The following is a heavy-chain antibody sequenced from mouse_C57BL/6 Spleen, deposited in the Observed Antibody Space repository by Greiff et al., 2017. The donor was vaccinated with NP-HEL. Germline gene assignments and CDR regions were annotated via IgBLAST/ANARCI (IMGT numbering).Heavy chain of an antibody. CDR2: IDPENGDT. V-gene: IGHV14-4*01. CDR3: TTGEAQAIFDY. D-gene: IGHD3-2*02. Sequence: VQLKESGAELVRPGASVKLSCTASGFNIKDDYMHWVKQRPEQGLEWIGWIDPENGDTEYASKFQGKATITADTSSNTAYLQLSSLTSEDTAVYYCTTGEAQAIFDYWGQGTTLTVSS. J-gene: IGHJ2*01. CDR1: GFNIKDDY.